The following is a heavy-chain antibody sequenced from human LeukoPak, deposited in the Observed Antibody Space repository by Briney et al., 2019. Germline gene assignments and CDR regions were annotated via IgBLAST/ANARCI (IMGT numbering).Heavy chain of an antibody. Sequence: ASAKVSRKASGYTFTSYYLHWVRQAPGQGPEWMGIIDPSGGSTSYAQKFQGRVTMTRDTSTSTVYMELNSLRSEDTAVYYCARVVYDYVWGSYFYAFDIWGQGTMVTVSS. V-gene: IGHV1-46*03. CDR3: ARVVYDYVWGSYFYAFDI. CDR2: IDPSGGST. D-gene: IGHD3-16*01. J-gene: IGHJ3*02. CDR1: GYTFTSYY.